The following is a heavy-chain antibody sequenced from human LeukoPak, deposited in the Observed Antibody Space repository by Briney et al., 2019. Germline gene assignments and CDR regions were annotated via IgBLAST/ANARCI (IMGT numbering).Heavy chain of an antibody. CDR1: GFSFSSHA. CDR3: AKDVRGYNRPFDY. V-gene: IGHV3-23*01. D-gene: IGHD3-10*02. J-gene: IGHJ4*02. Sequence: GGSLRLSCAASGFSFSSHAMNWVRQAPGKGPEWVSAISGSGSSTYYADSLKGRFTISRDNSKNTLYLQMNSLRAGDTAIYYCAKDVRGYNRPFDYWGQGTLVTVSS. CDR2: ISGSGSST.